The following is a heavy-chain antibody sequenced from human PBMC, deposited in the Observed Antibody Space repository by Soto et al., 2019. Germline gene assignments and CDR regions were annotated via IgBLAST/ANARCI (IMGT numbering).Heavy chain of an antibody. CDR1: GYGFSSSW. Sequence: GESLKISCQASGYGFSSSWIAWVRQSPGKGLEWMGIIYPGDSETRYSPSFRGQVTFSADTSTNTAFLQWSRLKASDSGIYYCAEHVDNWGAAYYFDSWGQGILVTVSS. CDR3: AEHVDNWGAAYYFDS. J-gene: IGHJ4*02. V-gene: IGHV5-51*01. CDR2: IYPGDSET. D-gene: IGHD3-16*01.